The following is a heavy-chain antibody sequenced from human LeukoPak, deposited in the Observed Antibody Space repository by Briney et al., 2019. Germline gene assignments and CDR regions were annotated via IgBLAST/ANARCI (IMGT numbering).Heavy chain of an antibody. CDR2: IIPILCTA. V-gene: IGHV1-69*13. Sequence: SVKVSCKASGGTFSSYAISWVRQAPGQGLEWMGGIIPILCTANYAQKFQGRVTITADESTSTAYMELSSLRSEDTAVYYCARSADNYYYDSSGYYSLDYWGQGTLVTVSS. CDR1: GGTFSSYA. D-gene: IGHD3-22*01. J-gene: IGHJ4*02. CDR3: ARSADNYYYDSSGYYSLDY.